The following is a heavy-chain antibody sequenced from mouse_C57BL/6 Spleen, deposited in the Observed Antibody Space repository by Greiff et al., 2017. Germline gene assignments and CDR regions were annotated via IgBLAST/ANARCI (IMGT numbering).Heavy chain of an antibody. V-gene: IGHV1-55*01. CDR2: LYPGSGST. D-gene: IGHD2-5*01. CDR3: ARAGSNYDY. J-gene: IGHJ2*01. CDR1: GYTFTSYW. Sequence: VQLQQPGAELVKPGASVKMSCKASGYTFTSYWITWVKQRPGQGLEWIGDLYPGSGSTNYNEKFKSKATLTVDTSSSTAYMQLSSLTSEASAVYYCARAGSNYDYWGQGTTLTVSS.